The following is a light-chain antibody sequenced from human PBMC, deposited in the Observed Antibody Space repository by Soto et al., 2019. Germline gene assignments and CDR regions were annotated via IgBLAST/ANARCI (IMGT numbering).Light chain of an antibody. V-gene: IGKV1D-12*01. CDR2: AAS. J-gene: IGKJ5*01. CDR3: QQANTFPLT. Sequence: DNHMTQSPSSVSASVGDSITITCRASQGISCWLAWYQQNPGKAAMLLSYAASSFQSGASSRFSGSGSGTHFTLTISSLQPEDFATYDCQQANTFPLTFGQGTRMEIK. CDR1: QGISCW.